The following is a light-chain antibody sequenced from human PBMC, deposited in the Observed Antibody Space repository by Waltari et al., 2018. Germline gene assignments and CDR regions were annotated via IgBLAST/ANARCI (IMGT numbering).Light chain of an antibody. V-gene: IGKV3-20*01. J-gene: IGKJ1*01. CDR2: DAS. CDR3: QKYGSLPAT. Sequence: EIMLTQSPGTLPLSPGESATLSCRASQSISKYLAWYQQKPGQAPSLLIYDASSRATGIPDRFSGSGSGTDFSLTISRLEPEDFAVYYCQKYGSLPATFGQGTKVEIK. CDR1: QSISKY.